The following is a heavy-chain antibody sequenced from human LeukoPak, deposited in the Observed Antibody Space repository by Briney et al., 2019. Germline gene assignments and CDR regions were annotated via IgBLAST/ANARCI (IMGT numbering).Heavy chain of an antibody. D-gene: IGHD3-3*02. CDR1: GFTFSTYW. Sequence: GGSLRLSCVGYGFTFSTYWMSWVRQAPGKGLEWVANIKQDGGEKNYVDSVKGRFTISRDNAKNSLYLQMNSLKAEDTAVYYCTSTTLAGSRDVWGQGTTVTVSS. V-gene: IGHV3-7*01. CDR2: IKQDGGEK. J-gene: IGHJ6*02. CDR3: TSTTLAGSRDV.